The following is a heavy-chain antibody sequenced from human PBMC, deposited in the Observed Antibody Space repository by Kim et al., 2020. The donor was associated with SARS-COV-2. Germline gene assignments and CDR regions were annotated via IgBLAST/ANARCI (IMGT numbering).Heavy chain of an antibody. Sequence: GGSRRLSCAASGFTFSSYGMHWVRQAPGKGLEWVAVIWYDGSNKYYADSVKGRFTISRDNSKNTLYLQMNSLRAEDTAVYYCARDGWRTERITMVRGVIRRYYMDVGGNGTTVTVSS. D-gene: IGHD3-10*01. V-gene: IGHV3-33*01. CDR1: GFTFSSYG. CDR2: IWYDGSNK. J-gene: IGHJ6*03. CDR3: ARDGWRTERITMVRGVIRRYYMDV.